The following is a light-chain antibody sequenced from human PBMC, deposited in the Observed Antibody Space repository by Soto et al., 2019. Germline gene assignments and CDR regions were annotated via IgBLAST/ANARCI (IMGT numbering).Light chain of an antibody. CDR2: LNSDGSH. CDR3: QTWVTGIQV. CDR1: SGHSSYA. Sequence: QPVLTQSPSASASLGASVKLTCTLSSGHSSYAIAWHQQQPEKGPRYLMKLNSDGSHSKGDAIPDRFSGSSSGAERYLTISSLQSEDEADYYCQTWVTGIQVFGGGTKLTVL. J-gene: IGLJ3*02. V-gene: IGLV4-69*01.